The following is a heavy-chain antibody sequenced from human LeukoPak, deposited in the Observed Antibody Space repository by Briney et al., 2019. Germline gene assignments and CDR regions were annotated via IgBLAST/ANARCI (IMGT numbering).Heavy chain of an antibody. D-gene: IGHD3-9*01. CDR3: VKSAGFDWSSPLDAFDI. CDR2: ISRSGGST. Sequence: GASLRLSCSASGFTFSRYAMHWVRQAPGQGLEYVSAISRSGGSTYYADSVKGRFTISRDNSKDTLYLQTSGLRAEDTTVYYCVKSAGFDWSSPLDAFDIWGQGTMVTVSS. V-gene: IGHV3-64D*06. J-gene: IGHJ3*02. CDR1: GFTFSRYA.